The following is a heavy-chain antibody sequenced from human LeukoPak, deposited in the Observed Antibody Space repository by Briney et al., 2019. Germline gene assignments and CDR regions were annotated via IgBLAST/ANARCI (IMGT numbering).Heavy chain of an antibody. J-gene: IGHJ4*02. CDR2: INPNSGGT. D-gene: IGHD3-22*01. CDR1: GYTFTGYY. CDR3: ASHYYDSSGYLLIDY. Sequence: ASVKVSCKASGYTFTGYYMHWVRQAPGQGLEWMGWINPNSGGTNYAQKFQGRVTMTRDTSISTAYMELSRLRSDDTAVYYCASHYYDSSGYLLIDYWGQGTLVTVSS. V-gene: IGHV1-2*02.